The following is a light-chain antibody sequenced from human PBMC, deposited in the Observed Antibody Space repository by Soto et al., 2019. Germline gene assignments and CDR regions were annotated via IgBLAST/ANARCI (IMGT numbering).Light chain of an antibody. CDR3: SSFASTHTYV. V-gene: IGLV3-21*02. CDR1: NIGGRS. Sequence: SYELTQPPSVSVAPGQTARITCGGNNIGGRSVHWYQQRPGQAPVLVVYDDTDRPSGIPERFSGSNSGNTASLTISGLQAEDEADYYCSSFASTHTYVFGTGTKLTVL. CDR2: DDT. J-gene: IGLJ1*01.